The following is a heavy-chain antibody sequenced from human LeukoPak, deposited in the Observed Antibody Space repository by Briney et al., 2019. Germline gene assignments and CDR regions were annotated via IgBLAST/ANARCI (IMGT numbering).Heavy chain of an antibody. CDR3: AREIAVAGTVWFDP. D-gene: IGHD6-19*01. Sequence: GGSLRLSCAASGFPFSSYEMNWVRQAPGKGLEWVSYISSSGSTIYYADSVKGRFTISRDNAKNSLYLQMNSLRAEDTAVYYCAREIAVAGTVWFDPWGQGTLVTVSS. CDR1: GFPFSSYE. CDR2: ISSSGSTI. V-gene: IGHV3-48*03. J-gene: IGHJ5*02.